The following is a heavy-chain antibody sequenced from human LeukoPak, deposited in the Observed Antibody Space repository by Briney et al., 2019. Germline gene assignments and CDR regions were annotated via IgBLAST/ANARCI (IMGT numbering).Heavy chain of an antibody. V-gene: IGHV4-38-2*02. Sequence: PSETLSLTCTVSGDSISSGYYWGWIRQPPGKGLEWIGSIYYSGSTYYNPSLKSRVTISIDTSKNQFSLKLSSVTAADTAVYYCARGTYYYDSGADYWGQGTLVTVSS. J-gene: IGHJ4*02. CDR1: GDSISSGYY. CDR3: ARGTYYYDSGADY. CDR2: IYYSGST. D-gene: IGHD3-22*01.